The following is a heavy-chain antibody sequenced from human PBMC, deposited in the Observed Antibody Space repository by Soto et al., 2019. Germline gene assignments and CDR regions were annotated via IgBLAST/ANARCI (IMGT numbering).Heavy chain of an antibody. J-gene: IGHJ6*03. V-gene: IGHV4-59*08. D-gene: IGHD5-12*01. Sequence: PSETLSLTCTVSGGSISSYYWSWIRQPPGKGLEWIGYIYYSGSTNYNPSLKSRVTISVDTSKNQFSLKLSSVTAADTAVYYCARLSGYSGYDLSFHYYYYMDVWGKGTTVTVSS. CDR3: ARLSGYSGYDLSFHYYYYMDV. CDR1: GGSISSYY. CDR2: IYYSGST.